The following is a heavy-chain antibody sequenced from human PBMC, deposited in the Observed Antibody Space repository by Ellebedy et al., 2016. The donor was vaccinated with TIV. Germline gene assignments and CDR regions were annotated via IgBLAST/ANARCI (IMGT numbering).Heavy chain of an antibody. D-gene: IGHD5-18*01. CDR3: ARGPIELEPAAYSEVDTAMVRQIYHFDN. J-gene: IGHJ4*02. V-gene: IGHV4-34*01. Sequence: SETLSLTCAVYGGSFSGYYWSWIRQPPGKGLEWIAEIHHSDTTDYNPSLERRVTVSYDTSNSQISLSLNSVTAADSAVYYCARGPIELEPAAYSEVDTAMVRQIYHFDNWGQGTLVTVSS. CDR1: GGSFSGYY. CDR2: IHHSDTT.